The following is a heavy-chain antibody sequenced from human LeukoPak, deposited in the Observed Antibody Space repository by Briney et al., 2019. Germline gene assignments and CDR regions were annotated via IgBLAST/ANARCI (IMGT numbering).Heavy chain of an antibody. J-gene: IGHJ5*02. CDR1: GDSISSGDFY. CDR2: IYYSGST. Sequence: PSETLSLTCTASGDSISSGDFYWSWIRQPPGKGLEWIGYIYYSGSTYSNPSLKSRVTISVDTSKNQFSLKLSSVTAADTAVYYCARVDNQFWFDPWGQGTLVTVSS. V-gene: IGHV4-30-4*01. CDR3: ARVDNQFWFDP. D-gene: IGHD3-9*01.